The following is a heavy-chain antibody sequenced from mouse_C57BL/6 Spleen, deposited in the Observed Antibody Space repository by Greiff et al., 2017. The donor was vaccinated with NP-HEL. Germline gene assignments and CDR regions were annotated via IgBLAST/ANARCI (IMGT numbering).Heavy chain of an antibody. D-gene: IGHD2-1*01. CDR1: GYSFTSYY. CDR3: ATYCNSYAMVY. V-gene: IGHV1-66*01. CDR2: IYPGSGNT. J-gene: IGHJ4*01. Sequence: QVQLQQSGPELVKPGASVKISCKASGYSFTSYYIHWVKQRPGQGLEWIGWIYPGSGNTKYNEKFKGKATLTADTSTSTAYMQLSSLTSADSAFYYCATYCNSYAMVYWGQGTSVTVSS.